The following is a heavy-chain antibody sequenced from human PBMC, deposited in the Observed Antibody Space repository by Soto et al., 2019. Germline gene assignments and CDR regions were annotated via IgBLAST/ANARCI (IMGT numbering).Heavy chain of an antibody. CDR2: INHRGSA. Sequence: PSETLSLTCAVSGASVSSTYWWSWVRQPPGKGPEWIGEINHRGSANYNPSLKSRVTISVDISKSQFSLRLTSVTAADTAVYYCARSHIVPRLFMYPYDYWGQGTLVTV. CDR1: GASVSSTYW. J-gene: IGHJ4*02. CDR3: ARSHIVPRLFMYPYDY. D-gene: IGHD5-12*01. V-gene: IGHV4-4*02.